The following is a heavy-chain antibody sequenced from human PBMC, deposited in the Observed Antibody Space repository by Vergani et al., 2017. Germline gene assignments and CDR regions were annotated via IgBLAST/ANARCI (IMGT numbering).Heavy chain of an antibody. V-gene: IGHV3-30*02. J-gene: IGHJ4*02. Sequence: QVQLVESGGGAVQPGGSLRLSCAASGFTFNSYGMHWVRQAPGKGLEWVASIRSDESRSYYGDSMEGTFTISRDNSKNTLYLQMKGLRPEDTAEYYCAKEGRGYCSGGTCYPEYWGQGTLVIVSS. CDR1: GFTFNSYG. D-gene: IGHD2-15*01. CDR3: AKEGRGYCSGGTCYPEY. CDR2: IRSDESRS.